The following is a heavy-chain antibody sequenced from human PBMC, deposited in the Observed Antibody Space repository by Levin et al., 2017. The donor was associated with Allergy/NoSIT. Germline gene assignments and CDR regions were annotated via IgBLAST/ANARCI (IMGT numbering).Heavy chain of an antibody. V-gene: IGHV3-74*01. D-gene: IGHD6-13*01. Sequence: GESLKISCAASGFTFRSYWMHWVRQAPGKGLVWVSRINSDGSSTDYADSVKGRFTISRDNAKNTLYLQVNSPRVEDTAVYFCTRDRRIAATNAFDFWGQGTKVTVSS. CDR3: TRDRRIAATNAFDF. CDR1: GFTFRSYW. CDR2: INSDGSST. J-gene: IGHJ3*01.